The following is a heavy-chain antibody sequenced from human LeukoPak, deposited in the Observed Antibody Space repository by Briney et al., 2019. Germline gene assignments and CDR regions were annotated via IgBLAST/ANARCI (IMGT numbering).Heavy chain of an antibody. CDR2: LSGSGIST. CDR1: GFPFSNNA. D-gene: IGHD6-13*01. Sequence: GGSLRLSCAASGFPFSNNAMTWVRQAPGKGLEWVSALSGSGISTYYADSVKGRFTISRDNAKNSLYLQMNSLRAEDTAVYYCAGSSSWLLDYWGQGTLVTVSS. J-gene: IGHJ4*02. V-gene: IGHV3-23*01. CDR3: AGSSSWLLDY.